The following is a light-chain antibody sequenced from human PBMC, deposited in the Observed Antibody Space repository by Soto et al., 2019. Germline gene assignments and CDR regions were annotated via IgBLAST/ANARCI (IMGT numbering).Light chain of an antibody. Sequence: SYELTQPPSVSVAPGKTAKINCGGNNIGGKSVHWYQQKPGQAPVMVIYYDSDRPSGIPERFSGSNSGNTATLTISRVEAGDEADYYCQVWDSSSDHPVFGGGTKLTVL. CDR3: QVWDSSSDHPV. J-gene: IGLJ2*01. CDR1: NIGGKS. V-gene: IGLV3-21*04. CDR2: YDS.